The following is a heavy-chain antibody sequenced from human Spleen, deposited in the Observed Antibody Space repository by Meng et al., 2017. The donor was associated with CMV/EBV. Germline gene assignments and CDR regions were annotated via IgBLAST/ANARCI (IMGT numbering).Heavy chain of an antibody. D-gene: IGHD3-3*01. CDR2: ISSNSNYI. J-gene: IGHJ4*02. CDR1: GFTFSSYS. V-gene: IGHV3-21*01. Sequence: GGSLRLSCAASGFTFSSYSMNWVRQAPGKGLEWVSSISSNSNYIYYADSVKGRFTISRDNAKNSLYLQMNSLRAEDTAVYYCARGGVDFWSGYHDYWGQGTLVTVSS. CDR3: ARGGVDFWSGYHDY.